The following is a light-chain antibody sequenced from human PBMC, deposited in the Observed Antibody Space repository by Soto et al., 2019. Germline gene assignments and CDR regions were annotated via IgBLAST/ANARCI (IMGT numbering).Light chain of an antibody. CDR3: QQSYNTPRT. J-gene: IGKJ4*01. CDR1: QSISGY. CDR2: AAS. Sequence: DLQMTQPPSSLSASVGDSVTITCRSSQSISGYLNWYQHKPGKAPKLLIYAASSLQSGVPSRFSGSGSGTDFTLTISSLQPEDFATYFCQQSYNTPRTFGGGTKVEIK. V-gene: IGKV1-39*01.